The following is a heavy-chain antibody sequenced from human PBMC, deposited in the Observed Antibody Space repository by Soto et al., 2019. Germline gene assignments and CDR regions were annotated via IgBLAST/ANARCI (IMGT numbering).Heavy chain of an antibody. CDR3: ARDDDSAARPIYYYGMDV. V-gene: IGHV3-21*01. Sequence: WGSLLVSCASSVFTFSSYSMNWVRQAPGKGLEWVSSISSSSSYIYYADSVKGRFTISRDNAKNSLYLQMNRLRAEDTAVYYCARDDDSAARPIYYYGMDVWGQGTTVTVSS. CDR1: VFTFSSYS. J-gene: IGHJ6*01. D-gene: IGHD6-6*01. CDR2: ISSSSSYI.